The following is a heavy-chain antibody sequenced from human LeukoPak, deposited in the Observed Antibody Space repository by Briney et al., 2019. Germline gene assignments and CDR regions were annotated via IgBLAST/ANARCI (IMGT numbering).Heavy chain of an antibody. J-gene: IGHJ5*01. D-gene: IGHD2/OR15-2a*01. CDR1: GFTSDAYE. CDR2: ISGSGRTI. Sequence: GGSLRLSCPASGFTSDAYETNWVRQAPGKGMGWVSYISGSGRTIYYADSVKGRFTTSWDNAKNSVYLQMNRLRAEDTAVYYCARGVYGRFDSWGQGTLVTVSS. V-gene: IGHV3-48*03. CDR3: ARGVYGRFDS.